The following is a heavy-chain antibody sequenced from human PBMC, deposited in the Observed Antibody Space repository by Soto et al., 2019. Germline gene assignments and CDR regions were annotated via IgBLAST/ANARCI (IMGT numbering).Heavy chain of an antibody. V-gene: IGHV1-8*01. D-gene: IGHD3-9*01. Sequence: GASVKVSCKASGYTFTSYDINWGRQATGQGLEWRGWMNPNSGNTGYAQKFQGRVTMTRNTSISTAYMELSSLRYEDTAVYYCANTATYYDILTGYPLGMDVWGQGTTVTVSS. J-gene: IGHJ6*02. CDR1: GYTFTSYD. CDR2: MNPNSGNT. CDR3: ANTATYYDILTGYPLGMDV.